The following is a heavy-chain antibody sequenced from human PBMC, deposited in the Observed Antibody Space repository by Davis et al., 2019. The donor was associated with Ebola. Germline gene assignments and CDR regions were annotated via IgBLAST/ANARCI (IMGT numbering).Heavy chain of an antibody. Sequence: ASVKASCKASGYTFTSYDINWVRQATGQGLEWMGWMNPNSGNTGYAQKFQGRVTMTRNTSISTAYMELSSLRSEDTAVYYCARGGVQFYYYGMDVWGQGTTVTVSS. CDR1: GYTFTSYD. D-gene: IGHD2-8*01. J-gene: IGHJ6*02. CDR3: ARGGVQFYYYGMDV. CDR2: MNPNSGNT. V-gene: IGHV1-8*01.